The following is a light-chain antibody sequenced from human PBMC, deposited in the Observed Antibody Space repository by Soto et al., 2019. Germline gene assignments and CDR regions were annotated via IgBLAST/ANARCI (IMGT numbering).Light chain of an antibody. Sequence: EIVLTQSPGTLSLSPGERATLSCRASQSVSNNYLAWYQQKPGQAPRLLIYGASNRATGIPDRFSGSGSGTEFTLTICSLQSEDFAVYYCQQYDNWPTFGQGTRLEIK. CDR1: QSVSNN. CDR2: GAS. J-gene: IGKJ5*01. V-gene: IGKV3D-15*01. CDR3: QQYDNWPT.